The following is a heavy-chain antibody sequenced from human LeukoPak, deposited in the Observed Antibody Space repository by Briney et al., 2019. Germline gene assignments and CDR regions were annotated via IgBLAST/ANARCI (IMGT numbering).Heavy chain of an antibody. D-gene: IGHD3-3*01. CDR1: GYTFTGYY. J-gene: IGHJ4*02. CDR2: INPNSGGT. CDR3: ARLTHGITIFGVVINPPNFDY. V-gene: IGHV1-2*02. Sequence: GASVTVSCKASGYTFTGYYMHWVRQAPGQGLEWMGWINPNSGGTNYAQKFQGRVTMTRDTSISTAYMELSRLRSDDTAVYYCARLTHGITIFGVVINPPNFDYWGQGTLVTVSS.